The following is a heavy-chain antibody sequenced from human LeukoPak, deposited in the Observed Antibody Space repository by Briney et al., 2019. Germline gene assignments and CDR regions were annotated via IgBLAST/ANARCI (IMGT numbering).Heavy chain of an antibody. J-gene: IGHJ5*02. Sequence: PSETLSLTCTVSGGSISSYYWSWVRQPPGKGLEWIGYIYYSGSTNYNPSLKSRVTISVDTSKNQFSLKLSSMTAADTAMYYCARHVAVLDWFDPWGQGTLVTVST. D-gene: IGHD6-19*01. V-gene: IGHV4-59*01. CDR3: ARHVAVLDWFDP. CDR1: GGSISSYY. CDR2: IYYSGST.